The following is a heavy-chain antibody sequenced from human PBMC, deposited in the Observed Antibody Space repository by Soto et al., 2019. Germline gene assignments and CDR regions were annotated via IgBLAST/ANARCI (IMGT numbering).Heavy chain of an antibody. CDR1: GGTFSSYS. CDR3: AIRTPVFGVVAMGGLDV. Sequence: QVQLVQSGAELKKPGSSVRVSCQASGGTFSSYSVNWVRQAPGQGLEWMGGIIPIFPTADHAQRFQDRVTITADKSTNTAYMELNSLRSDDTAVYYCAIRTPVFGVVAMGGLDVWGQGTTVTVSS. CDR2: IIPIFPTA. V-gene: IGHV1-69*14. D-gene: IGHD3-3*01. J-gene: IGHJ6*02.